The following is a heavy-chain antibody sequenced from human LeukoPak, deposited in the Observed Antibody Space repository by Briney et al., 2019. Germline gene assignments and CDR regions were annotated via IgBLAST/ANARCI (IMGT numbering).Heavy chain of an antibody. V-gene: IGHV2-5*01. Sequence: SGPTLVNPTQTLTLTCNFSGFSLSARGMGVGWIRHPPGKALEWLAVIYWNDDNRYSPSLKNRLTITKDTSKNQVVLTMSNMNPVDTATYYWAHRRYDRGIAAANVILDYWGQGTLVTVSS. CDR2: IYWNDDN. CDR3: AHRRYDRGIAAANVILDY. D-gene: IGHD6-25*01. CDR1: GFSLSARGMG. J-gene: IGHJ4*02.